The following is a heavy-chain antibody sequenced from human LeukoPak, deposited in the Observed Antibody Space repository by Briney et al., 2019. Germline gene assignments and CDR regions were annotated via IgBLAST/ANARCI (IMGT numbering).Heavy chain of an antibody. J-gene: IGHJ4*02. CDR3: ARLPGHVMVGPAQFDY. CDR2: ISGSGGST. V-gene: IGHV3-23*01. CDR1: GFTFSSHA. Sequence: PGGSLRLSCVASGFTFSSHAMNWGRQAPGKGLEWVSGISGSGGSTFYADSVKGRFTISRDNSKNTLYLQVDSLRAEDTAVFYCARLPGHVMVGPAQFDYWGQGTLVTVSS. D-gene: IGHD2-15*01.